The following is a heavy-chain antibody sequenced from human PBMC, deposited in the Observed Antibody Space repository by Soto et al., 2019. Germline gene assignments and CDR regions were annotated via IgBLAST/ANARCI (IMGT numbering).Heavy chain of an antibody. J-gene: IGHJ4*02. CDR2: ISGSGGST. D-gene: IGHD3-9*01. V-gene: IGHV3-23*01. Sequence: EVQLLESGGGLVQPGGSLRLSCAASGFTFSSYAMSWVRQAPGKGLEWVSAISGSGGSTYYADSVKGRFTISRDNSKSTLYLQMNSLRAEDMAVYYCAKDLGILTGYKDWGQGTLVTVSS. CDR3: AKDLGILTGYKD. CDR1: GFTFSSYA.